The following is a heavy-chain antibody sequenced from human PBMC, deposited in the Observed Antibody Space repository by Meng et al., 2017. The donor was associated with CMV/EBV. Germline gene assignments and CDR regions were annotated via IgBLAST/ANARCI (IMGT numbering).Heavy chain of an antibody. J-gene: IGHJ6*02. CDR3: ARPKYDFWSGYYYYYGMDV. Sequence: ASVKVSCKASGYTFTSYYMHWVRQAPGQGLEWMGIINPSGGSTSYAQKFQGRVTMTRDTSTSTVYMELSSLRSEDTAVYYCARPKYDFWSGYYYYYGMDVWGQGTTVTVSS. D-gene: IGHD3-3*01. CDR2: INPSGGST. CDR1: GYTFTSYY. V-gene: IGHV1-46*01.